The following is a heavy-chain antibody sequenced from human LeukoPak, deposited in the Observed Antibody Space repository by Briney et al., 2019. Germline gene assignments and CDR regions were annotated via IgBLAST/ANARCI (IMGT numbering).Heavy chain of an antibody. Sequence: GGSLRLSCAASGFTFRSYGMHWVRQAPGKGLEWVAVISDDGSNKYYADSVKGRFTISRDNSKNTLYLQMNSLRAEDTAVYYCARDKYYDSSGYPISWGQGTLVTVSS. CDR2: ISDDGSNK. CDR1: GFTFRSYG. J-gene: IGHJ4*02. CDR3: ARDKYYDSSGYPIS. V-gene: IGHV3-30*03. D-gene: IGHD3-22*01.